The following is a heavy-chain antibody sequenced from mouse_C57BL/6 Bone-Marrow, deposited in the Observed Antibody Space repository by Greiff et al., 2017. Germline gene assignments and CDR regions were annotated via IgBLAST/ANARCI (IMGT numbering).Heavy chain of an antibody. CDR1: GYTFTSYG. J-gene: IGHJ3*01. CDR2: IYPRSGST. V-gene: IGHV1-81*01. Sequence: VQLQQSGAELVRPGDSVKMSCKASGYTFTSYGISWVKQRTGKGLEWIGVIYPRSGSTHSNEKFKGKARLTADKSSSTEYMALRSLTSEDSAVYFCARGDYVCNRAYWGQGTLVTVSA. D-gene: IGHD2-4*01. CDR3: ARGDYVCNRAY.